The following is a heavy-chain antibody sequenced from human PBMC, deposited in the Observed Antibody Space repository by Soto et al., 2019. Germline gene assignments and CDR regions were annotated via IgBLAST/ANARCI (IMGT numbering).Heavy chain of an antibody. CDR1: GFTFSEYG. J-gene: IGHJ6*02. Sequence: QVQLVESGGGVVQPGGSLRLTCAASGFTFSEYGIHWVRQAPGKGLEWVAITSYDGRHTSYVDSVKGRFTISRVNSGNTAFLEMNRLRVEDTAVYYCAKTRNSVINYNYYDNMDVWGQGTTVTVSS. V-gene: IGHV3-30*18. CDR2: TSYDGRHT. CDR3: AKTRNSVINYNYYDNMDV. D-gene: IGHD3-10*01.